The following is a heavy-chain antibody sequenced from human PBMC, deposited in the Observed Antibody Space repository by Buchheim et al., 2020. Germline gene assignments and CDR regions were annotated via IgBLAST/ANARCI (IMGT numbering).Heavy chain of an antibody. Sequence: QVQLVQSGAEVKKPGASVKVSCKTSGYTFTSYDINWVRQATGQGLEWMGWMNPNSGNTGYVQKFQGRVAMTRNASISTAYMELSSLRSEDTAVYYCARDRNYDILTGYYSGGVPYWGQGTL. CDR1: GYTFTSYD. CDR3: ARDRNYDILTGYYSGGVPY. J-gene: IGHJ4*02. V-gene: IGHV1-8*01. CDR2: MNPNSGNT. D-gene: IGHD3-9*01.